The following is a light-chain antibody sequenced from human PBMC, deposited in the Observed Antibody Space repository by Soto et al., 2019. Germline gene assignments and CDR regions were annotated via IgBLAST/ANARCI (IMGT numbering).Light chain of an antibody. J-gene: IGLJ1*01. CDR3: SSYVGSNNYV. CDR2: EGI. Sequence: QSALTQPASVSGSPGQSITISCTGTSSTVGGFNVVSWYQQHPGKAPKVIIYEGIKRPSGVSNRFSGSNSGNTASLTVSGLQADDEADYFCSSYVGSNNYVFGTGTKVTVL. CDR1: SSTVGGFNV. V-gene: IGLV2-14*02.